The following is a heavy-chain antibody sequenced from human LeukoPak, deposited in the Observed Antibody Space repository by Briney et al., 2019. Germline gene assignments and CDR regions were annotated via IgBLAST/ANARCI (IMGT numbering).Heavy chain of an antibody. Sequence: PGGSLRLSCAASGCSFSSAAMTWVRQAPGKGLEWVSLISPTGGNTFYADSVKGRFTISRDNSKDTLYLEMNSLRAEDTAVYYCARVYYYDSSGPPSDWGQGTLVTVSS. CDR2: ISPTGGNT. J-gene: IGHJ4*02. V-gene: IGHV3-23*01. CDR1: GCSFSSAA. CDR3: ARVYYYDSSGPPSD. D-gene: IGHD3-22*01.